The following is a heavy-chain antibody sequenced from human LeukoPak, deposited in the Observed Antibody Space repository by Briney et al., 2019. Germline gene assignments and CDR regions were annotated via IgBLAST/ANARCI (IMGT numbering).Heavy chain of an antibody. D-gene: IGHD4-17*01. CDR3: ARGTMTTVTYYFDY. V-gene: IGHV4-34*01. J-gene: IGHJ4*02. CDR2: INHSGST. CDR1: GGSFSGYY. Sequence: SETLSLTCAVYGGSFSGYYWSWIRQPPGKGLGWIGEINHSGSTNYNPCLKSRVTISVDTSKNQFSLKLSSVTAADTAVYYCARGTMTTVTYYFDYWGQGTLVTVSS.